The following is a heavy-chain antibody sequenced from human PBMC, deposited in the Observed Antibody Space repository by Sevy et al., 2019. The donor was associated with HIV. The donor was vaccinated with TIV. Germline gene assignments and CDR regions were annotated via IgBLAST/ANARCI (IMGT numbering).Heavy chain of an antibody. J-gene: IGHJ3*02. CDR1: GGSISSYY. CDR2: IYYSGST. Sequence: SETLSLTCTVSGGSISSYYWSWIRQPPGKGLEWIGYIYYSGSTNYNPSLKSRVTISVDTSKNQFSLKLSSVTAADTAVYYCARNPRYCSGGSCYSEAFDIWGQWTMVTVSS. CDR3: ARNPRYCSGGSCYSEAFDI. V-gene: IGHV4-59*01. D-gene: IGHD2-15*01.